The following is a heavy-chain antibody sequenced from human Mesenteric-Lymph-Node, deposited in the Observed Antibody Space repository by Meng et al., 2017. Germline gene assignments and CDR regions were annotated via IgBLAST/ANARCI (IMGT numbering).Heavy chain of an antibody. CDR3: AKALDSGGYYFERGSDY. V-gene: IGHV3-23*01. CDR1: GFTFASHA. CDR2: IGGSGRDA. Sequence: GGSLRLSCAASGFTFASHAMSWVRQAPGEGLQWVSSIGGSGRDAYYTGSVKGRFTISRDNSKNTLYLQMNTLRAEDTAVYYCAKALDSGGYYFERGSDYWGQGTLVTVSS. J-gene: IGHJ4*02. D-gene: IGHD3-22*01.